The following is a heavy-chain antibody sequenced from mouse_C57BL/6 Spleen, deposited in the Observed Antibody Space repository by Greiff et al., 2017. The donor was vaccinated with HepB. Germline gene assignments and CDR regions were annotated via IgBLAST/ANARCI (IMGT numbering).Heavy chain of an antibody. J-gene: IGHJ4*01. V-gene: IGHV2-2*01. CDR1: GFSLTSYG. Sequence: VQVVESGPGLVQPSQSLSITCTVSGFSLTSYGVHWVRQSPGKGLEWLGVIWSGGSTDYNAAFISRLSISKDNSKSQVFFKMNSLQADDTAIYYCARKVYDGYYDYAMDYWGQGTSVTVSS. D-gene: IGHD2-3*01. CDR3: ARKVYDGYYDYAMDY. CDR2: IWSGGST.